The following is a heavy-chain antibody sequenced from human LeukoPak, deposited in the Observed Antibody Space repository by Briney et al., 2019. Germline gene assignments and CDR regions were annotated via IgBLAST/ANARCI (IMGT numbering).Heavy chain of an antibody. CDR1: GYTLTELS. CDR3: ATGHCSSTSCFP. Sequence: ASVKVTCKVSGYTLTELSMHWVRQAPGKGLEWMGGFDPEDGETIYAQKFQGRVTMTEDTSTDTAYMELSSLRSEDTAVYYCATGHCSSTSCFPWGQGTLVTVSS. CDR2: FDPEDGET. J-gene: IGHJ5*02. D-gene: IGHD2-2*01. V-gene: IGHV1-24*01.